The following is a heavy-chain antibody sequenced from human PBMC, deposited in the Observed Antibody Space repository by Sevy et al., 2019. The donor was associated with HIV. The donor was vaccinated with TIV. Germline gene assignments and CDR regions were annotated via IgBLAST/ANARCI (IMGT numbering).Heavy chain of an antibody. D-gene: IGHD2-2*01. V-gene: IGHV3-11*06. CDR2: ISGSSSYT. J-gene: IGHJ3*02. CDR1: GFTFSDYY. CDR3: ARVGCSISSCPKGDAFDI. Sequence: GGSLRLSCAASGFTFSDYYINWIRQAPGKGLEWVSYISGSSSYTNYADSVKGRFTISRDNAKNSLYLQMNSLRAEHTAVYYCARVGCSISSCPKGDAFDIWGQGTMFTVSS.